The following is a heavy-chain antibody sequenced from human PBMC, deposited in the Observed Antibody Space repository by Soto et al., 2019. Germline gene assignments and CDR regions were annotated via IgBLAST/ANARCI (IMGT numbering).Heavy chain of an antibody. J-gene: IGHJ4*02. CDR2: ISSSSSYI. CDR3: ARDKELAYFDY. V-gene: IGHV3-21*01. D-gene: IGHD1-26*01. CDR1: GFTFSSYS. Sequence: GESLKISCAASGFTFSSYSMNWVRQAPGKGLEWVSSISSSSSYIYYADSVKGRFTISRDNAKNSLYLQMNSLRAEDTTVYYCARDKELAYFDYWGQGTLDTVSS.